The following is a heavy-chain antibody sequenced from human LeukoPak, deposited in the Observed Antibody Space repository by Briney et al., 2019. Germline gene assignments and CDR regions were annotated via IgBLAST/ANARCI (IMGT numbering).Heavy chain of an antibody. J-gene: IGHJ4*02. D-gene: IGHD6-6*01. CDR3: ARDFAGGSSYHKN. V-gene: IGHV3-23*01. CDR2: ISGSGGST. CDR1: GFTFSSYG. Sequence: PGGSLRLSCAASGFTFSSYGMSWVRQAPGKGLEWVSAISGSGGSTYYADSVKGRFTISRDNSKNTLYLQMNSLRAEDTALYYCARDFAGGSSYHKNWGQGTLVTVSS.